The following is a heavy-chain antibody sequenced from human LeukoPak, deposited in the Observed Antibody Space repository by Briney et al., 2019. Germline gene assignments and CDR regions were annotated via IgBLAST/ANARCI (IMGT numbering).Heavy chain of an antibody. D-gene: IGHD4-23*01. CDR2: MHYSGRT. Sequence: PSETLSLTCTVSGASITSYYWSWIRQPPGKGLEWIGYMHYSGRTNYNPALKSRVTISVDTSKNQFSLKLSSVTAADTAVYYCARHQRGNSDAFDIWAEGQWSPSLQ. CDR3: ARHQRGNSDAFDI. V-gene: IGHV4-59*01. CDR1: GASITSYY. J-gene: IGHJ3*02.